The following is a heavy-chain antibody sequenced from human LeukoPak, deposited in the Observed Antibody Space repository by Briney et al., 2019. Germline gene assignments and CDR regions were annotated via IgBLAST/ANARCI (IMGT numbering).Heavy chain of an antibody. J-gene: IGHJ5*02. D-gene: IGHD2-2*01. Sequence: ASVKVSCKASGYTFTSYGISWVRQAPGQGLEWMGLISAYNGNTNYAQKLQGRVTMTTDTSTSTAYMELRSLRSDDTAVYYCARVNVVVPAALAGFDPWGQGTLVTVSS. CDR1: GYTFTSYG. CDR3: ARVNVVVPAALAGFDP. V-gene: IGHV1-18*01. CDR2: ISAYNGNT.